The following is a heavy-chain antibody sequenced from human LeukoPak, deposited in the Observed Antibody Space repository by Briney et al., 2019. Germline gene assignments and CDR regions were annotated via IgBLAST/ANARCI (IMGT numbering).Heavy chain of an antibody. CDR2: IKNKADGGTT. D-gene: IGHD4/OR15-4a*01. CDR3: ATNSDYDGLFAY. CDR1: GFTLSNAW. J-gene: IGHJ4*02. V-gene: IGHV3-15*01. Sequence: GGALRLSSAASGFTLSNAWMSWVRQAPGKGRERVGRIKNKADGGTTYCAAPVKGRLNTSRDDSENTLYVQMNSLKTEDTAVYYCATNSDYDGLFAYWGQGSLVTVSS.